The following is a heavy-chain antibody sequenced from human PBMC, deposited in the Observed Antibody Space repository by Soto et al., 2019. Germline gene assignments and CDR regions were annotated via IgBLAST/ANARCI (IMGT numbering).Heavy chain of an antibody. CDR3: ATVFGGNYNDYFDK. CDR1: GYTFTGYY. CDR2: INPNSGGT. Sequence: GASVKVSCKASGYTFTGYYMHWVRQAPGQGLEWMGWINPNSGGTNYAQKFQGWVTMTRDTSISTAYMELSRLRSDDTAVYYCATVFGGNYNDYFDKWSQGTLVTVSS. D-gene: IGHD1-26*01. V-gene: IGHV1-2*04. J-gene: IGHJ4*02.